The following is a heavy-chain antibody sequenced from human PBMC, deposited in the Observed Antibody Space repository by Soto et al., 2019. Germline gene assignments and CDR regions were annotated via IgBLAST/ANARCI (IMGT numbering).Heavy chain of an antibody. CDR2: FDPEDGET. CDR3: ATARTSKDIVVVPAAIGY. V-gene: IGHV1-24*01. CDR1: GYTFTGYY. Sequence: GASVKVSCKASGYTFTGYYMHWVRQAPGQGLEWMGWFDPEDGETIYAQKFQGRVTMTEDTSTDTAYMELSSLRSEDTAVYYCATARTSKDIVVVPAAIGYWGQGTLVTVSS. J-gene: IGHJ4*02. D-gene: IGHD2-2*02.